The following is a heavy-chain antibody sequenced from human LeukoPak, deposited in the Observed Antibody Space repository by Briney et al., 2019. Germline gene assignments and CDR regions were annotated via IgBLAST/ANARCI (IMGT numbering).Heavy chain of an antibody. V-gene: IGHV3-48*01. D-gene: IGHD1-26*01. CDR2: ITTRSAT. CDR1: GFTFSSYS. CDR3: ARVRGAGLQYYYMDV. J-gene: IGHJ6*03. Sequence: GGSLRLSCAASGFTFSSYSMNWVRQAPGKGLEWVSYITTRSATYYTDSVKGRFTISRDNAKDSVYLQMNSLRADDTAVYYCARVRGAGLQYYYMDVWGKGTTVTVSS.